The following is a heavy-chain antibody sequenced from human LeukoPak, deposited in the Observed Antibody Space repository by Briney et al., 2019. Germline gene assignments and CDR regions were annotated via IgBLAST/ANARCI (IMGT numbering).Heavy chain of an antibody. Sequence: PGGSLRLSCAASGFTISTYWMSWVRQAPGKGLEWVANIKQDGSEKYYVDSVEGRFTISRDNAKNSLYLQMNSLRAEDTAVYYCARDLVVPGAIQAYWGQGTLVTVSS. J-gene: IGHJ4*02. CDR1: GFTISTYW. CDR2: IKQDGSEK. CDR3: ARDLVVPGAIQAY. V-gene: IGHV3-7*01. D-gene: IGHD2-2*02.